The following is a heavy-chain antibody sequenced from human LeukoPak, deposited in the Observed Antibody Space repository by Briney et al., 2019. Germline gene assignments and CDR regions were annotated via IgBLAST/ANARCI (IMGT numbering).Heavy chain of an antibody. D-gene: IGHD2/OR15-2a*01. CDR1: GVPFSDNF. V-gene: IGHV3-11*01. J-gene: IGHJ4*02. CDR2: ISSRGDTI. CDR3: ARGGYGWTFNQ. Sequence: GGSLRLFCTASGVPFSDNFMGWLRQAPGKGLEWVSYISSRGDTIHYSGAVKGRFSISRDNSKRSLYLQMNRLRIDDTAVYYCARGGYGWTFNQWGQGTLVSVSS.